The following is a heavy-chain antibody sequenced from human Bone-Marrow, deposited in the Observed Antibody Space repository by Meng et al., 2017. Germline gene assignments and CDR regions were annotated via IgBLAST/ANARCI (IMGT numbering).Heavy chain of an antibody. CDR2: INPNSGGT. CDR3: ARDEDISAAGKLFGDY. CDR1: GYTFTGYY. J-gene: IGHJ4*02. V-gene: IGHV1-2*02. D-gene: IGHD6-25*01. Sequence: QVELGQSGAEVKKPGASVKVSCKASGYTFTGYYMHWVRQAPGQGLEWMGWINPNSGGTNYAQKFQGRVTMTRDTSISTAYMELSRLRSDDTAMYYCARDEDISAAGKLFGDYWGQGTLVTVSS.